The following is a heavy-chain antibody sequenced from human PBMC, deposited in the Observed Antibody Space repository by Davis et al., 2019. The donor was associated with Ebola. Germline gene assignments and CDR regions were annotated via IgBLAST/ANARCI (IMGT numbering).Heavy chain of an antibody. V-gene: IGHV1-24*01. D-gene: IGHD2-15*01. CDR2: FDPEDGET. J-gene: IGHJ4*02. CDR1: GYTLTDFS. CDR3: ATDQSVGGFDY. Sequence: AASVKVSCKVSGYTLTDFSMHWVRQAPGKGLEWMGGFDPEDGETIYAQKFQGRVTMTEDTSTDTAYMELSSLRSEDTAVYYCATDQSVGGFDYWGQGTLVTVSS.